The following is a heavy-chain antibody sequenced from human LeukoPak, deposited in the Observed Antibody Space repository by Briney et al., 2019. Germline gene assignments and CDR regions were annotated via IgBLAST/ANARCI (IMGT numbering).Heavy chain of an antibody. CDR1: GGSFSGYY. CDR2: INHSGST. J-gene: IGHJ4*02. D-gene: IGHD6-6*01. CDR3: VGSNVDSSSSDY. V-gene: IGHV4-34*01. Sequence: SETLSLTCAVYGGSFSGYYWSWIRQPPGKGLEWIGEINHSGSTNYNPSLKSRVTISVDTSKNQFSLKLSSVTAADTAVYYCVGSNVDSSSSDYWGQGTLVTVSS.